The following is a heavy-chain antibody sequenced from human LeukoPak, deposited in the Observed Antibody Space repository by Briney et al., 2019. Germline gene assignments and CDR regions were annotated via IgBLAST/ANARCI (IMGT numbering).Heavy chain of an antibody. CDR2: ISWKGDTR. CDR3: ITTGGGDSGYGHFAY. V-gene: IGHV3-9*01. D-gene: IGHD5-12*01. Sequence: GGSLRLSCAVSGFTLDDYAVHWVRQVPGKGLEWVAGISWKGDTRGYGDSVKGRFTISRDHARNALYLQMNSLRAEDTASYYCITTGGGDSGYGHFAYWGQGTLVTVSS. J-gene: IGHJ4*02. CDR1: GFTLDDYA.